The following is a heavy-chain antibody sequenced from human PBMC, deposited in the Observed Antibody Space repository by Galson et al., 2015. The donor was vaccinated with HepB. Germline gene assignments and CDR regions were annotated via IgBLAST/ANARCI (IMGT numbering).Heavy chain of an antibody. CDR3: ARDDQEYSRSHFADY. Sequence: SLRLSCAASGFTFSSYGMHWVRQAPGKGLEWVAVIWYDGSNKYYADSVKGRFTISRDNSKNTLYLQMNSLRAEDTAVYYCARDDQEYSRSHFADYWGQGTLVTVSS. CDR2: IWYDGSNK. CDR1: GFTFSSYG. D-gene: IGHD6-6*01. V-gene: IGHV3-33*01. J-gene: IGHJ4*01.